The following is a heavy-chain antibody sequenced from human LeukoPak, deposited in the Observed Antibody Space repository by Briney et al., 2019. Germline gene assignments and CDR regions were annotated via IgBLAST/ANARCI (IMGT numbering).Heavy chain of an antibody. CDR3: ARDSQYYYDSSGYYGVDP. V-gene: IGHV3-48*01. Sequence: GGSLRLSCAASGFTSSSYSMNWVRQAPGKGLEWVSYISSSSSTIYYADSVKGRFTISRDNAKNSLYLQMNSLRAEDTAVYYCARDSQYYYDSSGYYGVDPWGQGTLVTVSS. CDR1: GFTSSSYS. D-gene: IGHD3-22*01. J-gene: IGHJ5*02. CDR2: ISSSSSTI.